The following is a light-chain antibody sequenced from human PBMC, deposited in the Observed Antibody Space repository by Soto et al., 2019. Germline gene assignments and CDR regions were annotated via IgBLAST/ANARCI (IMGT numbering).Light chain of an antibody. CDR3: QQYESYSGT. CDR1: QSVSDW. J-gene: IGKJ1*01. V-gene: IGKV1-5*01. CDR2: DAS. Sequence: DIPMTQFPSTLCASVGDRVTITCRASQSVSDWLAWYQQKPGKAPKLLIYDASALKRGVPLRFSGSGSGTEFTLTISSLQPDDFATYYSQQYESYSGTFGQGTKVEVK.